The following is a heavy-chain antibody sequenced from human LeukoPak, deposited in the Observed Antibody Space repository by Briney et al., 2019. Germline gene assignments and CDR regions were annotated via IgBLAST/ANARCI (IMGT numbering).Heavy chain of an antibody. D-gene: IGHD3-9*01. CDR2: ITGSSGGT. CDR1: GFTFSNYA. Sequence: DPGGSLRLSCAASGFTFSNYAMSWVRQAPGKGLEWVSAITGSSGGTYYADSVKGRFTISRDNSKNTLYLQMNSLRAEDTAVYYCAKWGDYDVLTGYYDPDYWGQGTLVTVSS. CDR3: AKWGDYDVLTGYYDPDY. V-gene: IGHV3-23*01. J-gene: IGHJ4*02.